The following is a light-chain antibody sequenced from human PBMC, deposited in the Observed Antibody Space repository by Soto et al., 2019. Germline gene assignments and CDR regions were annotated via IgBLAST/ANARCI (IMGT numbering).Light chain of an antibody. CDR1: SGHSSYI. Sequence: QPVLTQSSSASASLGSSVKLTCTLSSGHSSYIIAWHQQQPGKAPRYLMKLEGSGSYNKRSGVPDRFSGSSSGADRYLTISNLQSEDEADYSCETWDSNTRVFGGGTKLTLL. CDR3: ETWDSNTRV. J-gene: IGLJ3*02. V-gene: IGLV4-60*03. CDR2: LEGSGSY.